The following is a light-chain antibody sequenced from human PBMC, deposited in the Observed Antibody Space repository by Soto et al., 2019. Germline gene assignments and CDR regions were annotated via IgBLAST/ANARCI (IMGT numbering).Light chain of an antibody. CDR2: DVS. Sequence: QSALTQPAPVSGSPGQSITISCTGTSSVVGGYNYVSWYQQHPGKAPKLMIYDVSNRPSGVSNRFSGSKSGNTASLTISGLQAEDEADYYCSSYTSSSTVVFGGGTKLTVL. V-gene: IGLV2-14*01. CDR3: SSYTSSSTVV. J-gene: IGLJ2*01. CDR1: SSVVGGYNY.